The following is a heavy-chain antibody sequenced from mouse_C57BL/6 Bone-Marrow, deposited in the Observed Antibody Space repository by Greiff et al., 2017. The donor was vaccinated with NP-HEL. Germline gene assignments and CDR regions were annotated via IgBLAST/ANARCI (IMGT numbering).Heavy chain of an antibody. Sequence: QVQLQQPGAELVKPGASVKLSCKASGYTFTSYWMQWVKQRPGQGLEWIGEIDPSDSYTNYNQKFKGKATLTVDTSSSTAYMQLSSLTSEDSAVYYCASLLPHFDYWGQGTTLTVSS. D-gene: IGHD2-1*01. CDR1: GYTFTSYW. J-gene: IGHJ2*01. V-gene: IGHV1-50*01. CDR2: IDPSDSYT. CDR3: ASLLPHFDY.